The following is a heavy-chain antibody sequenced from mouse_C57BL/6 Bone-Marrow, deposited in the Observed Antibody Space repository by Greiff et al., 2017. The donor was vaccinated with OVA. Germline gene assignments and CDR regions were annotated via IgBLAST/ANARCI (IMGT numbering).Heavy chain of an antibody. CDR3: AITTASYYYAIDY. V-gene: IGHV1-7*01. D-gene: IGHD1-2*01. Sequence: QVQLQQSGAELAKPGASVKLSCKASGYTFTSYWMHWVKQRPGQGLEWIGYINPSSGYTKYNQKFKDKATLTADKSSSTSYMQLSSLTYEDSAVYYCAITTASYYYAIDYWGQGTSVTVSS. CDR1: GYTFTSYW. CDR2: INPSSGYT. J-gene: IGHJ4*01.